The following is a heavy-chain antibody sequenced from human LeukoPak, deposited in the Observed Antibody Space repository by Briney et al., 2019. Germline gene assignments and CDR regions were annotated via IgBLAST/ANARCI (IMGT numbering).Heavy chain of an antibody. V-gene: IGHV4-39*01. D-gene: IGHD1-26*01. CDR2: IYYSGST. Sequence: NPSETLSLTCTVSGGSISSSGYYWGWIRQPPGKGREWIASIYYSGSTYYNPSLKSRVTISVDTSKNQLSLKLSSLTAADTAVYYCARHEYSGSYYGLSWFDPWGQGTLVTVSS. J-gene: IGHJ5*02. CDR1: GGSISSSGYY. CDR3: ARHEYSGSYYGLSWFDP.